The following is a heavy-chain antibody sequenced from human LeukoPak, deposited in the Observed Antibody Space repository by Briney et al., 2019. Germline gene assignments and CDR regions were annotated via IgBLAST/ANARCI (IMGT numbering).Heavy chain of an antibody. V-gene: IGHV4-59*08. J-gene: IGHJ6*02. CDR1: GDSISSYY. Sequence: KSSETLSLTCTVSGDSISSYYWSWIRQPPGKGLEWIGYISNRGSTNYNPSLKSRVTISVDTSKNQVSVKLSSVTAADTAVYYCARQKIGSSSGYYSTSYYHYGMDVWGQGTTVTVSS. D-gene: IGHD3-22*01. CDR3: ARQKIGSSSGYYSTSYYHYGMDV. CDR2: ISNRGST.